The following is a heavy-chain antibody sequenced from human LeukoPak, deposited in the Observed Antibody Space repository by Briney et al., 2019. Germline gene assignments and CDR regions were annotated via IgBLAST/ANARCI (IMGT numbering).Heavy chain of an antibody. CDR1: GGSISSSSYY. D-gene: IGHD3-22*01. CDR2: IYYSGST. CDR3: ARAYYYDSSGYYNAFDI. J-gene: IGHJ3*02. Sequence: PSETLSLTCTVSGGSISSSSYYWGWIRQPPGKGLEWIGSIYYSGSTYYNPSLKSRVTISVDTSKNQFSLKLSSVTAADTAVYYCARAYYYDSSGYYNAFDIWGQGTMVTVSS. V-gene: IGHV4-39*07.